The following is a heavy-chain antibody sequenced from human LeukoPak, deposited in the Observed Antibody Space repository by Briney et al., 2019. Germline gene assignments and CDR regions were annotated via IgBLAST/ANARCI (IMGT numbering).Heavy chain of an antibody. CDR2: IYYSGST. J-gene: IGHJ5*02. D-gene: IGHD2-2*01. Sequence: SETLSLTCTVSGGSISSYYWSWTRQPPGKGLEWIGYIYYSGSTNYNPSLKSRVTISVDTSKNQFSLNLSSVTAADTAVYYCARHRCTSTSCNRVGFDPWGKGTVVPVSS. CDR1: GGSISSYY. CDR3: ARHRCTSTSCNRVGFDP. V-gene: IGHV4-59*08.